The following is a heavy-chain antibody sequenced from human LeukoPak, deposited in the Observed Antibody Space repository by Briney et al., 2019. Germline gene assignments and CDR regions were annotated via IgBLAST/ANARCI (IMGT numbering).Heavy chain of an antibody. D-gene: IGHD1-26*01. V-gene: IGHV4-59*01. CDR2: IYYSGST. J-gene: IGHJ6*02. CDR3: ARGGGSSYYYYYGMDV. CDR1: GGSISSYY. Sequence: PSETLSLTCTVSGGSISSYYWSWTRQPPGKGLEWIGYIYYSGSTNYNPSLKSRVTISVDTSKNQFSLKLSSVTAADTAVYYCARGGGSSYYYYYGMDVWGQGTTVTVSS.